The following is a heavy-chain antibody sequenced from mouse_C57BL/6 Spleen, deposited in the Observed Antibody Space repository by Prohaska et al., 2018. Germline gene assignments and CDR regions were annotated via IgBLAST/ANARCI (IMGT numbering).Heavy chain of an antibody. CDR3: AGDRDGYFAMDY. J-gene: IGHJ4*01. D-gene: IGHD2-3*01. V-gene: IGHV12-3*01. Sequence: WIWIRQSPGKPLEWMGYITHSGETFYNPSLQSPISITRETSKNQFFLQLNSVTTEDTAMYYCAGDRDGYFAMDYWGQGTSVTVSS. CDR2: ITHSGET.